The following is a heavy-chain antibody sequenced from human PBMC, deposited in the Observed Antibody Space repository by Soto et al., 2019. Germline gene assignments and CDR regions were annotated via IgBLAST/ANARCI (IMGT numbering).Heavy chain of an antibody. CDR1: GGTFGSYS. CDR2: VAPIFDFS. CDR3: ATGALGGRHQLVRDAFDF. D-gene: IGHD1-1*01. V-gene: IGHV1-69*02. J-gene: IGHJ3*01. Sequence: QVQLVLSGGVVKKPGSSLRVSCRASGGTFGSYSISWVRQAPGQGLEWLGKVAPIFDFSRYAPKFQGRVTITAVKSTSIAYMDLSGLTSEDTAVYYCATGALGGRHQLVRDAFDFWGQGTKVTVSS.